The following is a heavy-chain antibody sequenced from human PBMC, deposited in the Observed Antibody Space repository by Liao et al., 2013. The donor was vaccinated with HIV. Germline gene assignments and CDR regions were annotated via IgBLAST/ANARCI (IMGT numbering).Heavy chain of an antibody. D-gene: IGHD4-23*01. CDR2: IYYSGSA. CDR1: GGSMSTGDYY. V-gene: IGHV4-30-4*08. CDR3: ARAPEATKVVTPSAWYFDL. Sequence: QVQLQESGPGLVKSSQTLSLTCTVSGGSMSTGDYYWTWIRQPPGKGLEWIGYIYYSGSAYYSPSLKSRVGISLDTSKNQFSLSLWSVTAADTAVYYCARAPEATKVVTPSAWYFDLWGRGTLVTVPS. J-gene: IGHJ2*01.